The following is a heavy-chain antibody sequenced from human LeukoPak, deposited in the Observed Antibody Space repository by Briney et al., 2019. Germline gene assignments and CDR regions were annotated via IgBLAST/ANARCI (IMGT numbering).Heavy chain of an antibody. Sequence: GGSLRLSCAASGFTFSSYGTHWVRQAPGKGLEWVAVISYDGSNKYYADSVKGRFTISRDNSKNTLYLQMNSLRAEDTAVYYCAKGFESIAAAGMDQHWGQGTLVTVSS. D-gene: IGHD6-13*01. CDR2: ISYDGSNK. J-gene: IGHJ1*01. CDR3: AKGFESIAAAGMDQH. CDR1: GFTFSSYG. V-gene: IGHV3-30*18.